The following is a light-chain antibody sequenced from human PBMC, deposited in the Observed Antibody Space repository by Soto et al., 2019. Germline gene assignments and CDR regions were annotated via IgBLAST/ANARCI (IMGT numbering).Light chain of an antibody. CDR2: GVT. Sequence: QSALTQPPSASGSPGQSVTISCTGTSSDVGGYNYVSWYQQHPGKAPKLMIYGVTKRPSGVPDRFSGSKSGNTASLTVSGLQAEDEADYYCSSYAGSLYVFGTGTKVTVL. J-gene: IGLJ1*01. CDR1: SSDVGGYNY. CDR3: SSYAGSLYV. V-gene: IGLV2-8*01.